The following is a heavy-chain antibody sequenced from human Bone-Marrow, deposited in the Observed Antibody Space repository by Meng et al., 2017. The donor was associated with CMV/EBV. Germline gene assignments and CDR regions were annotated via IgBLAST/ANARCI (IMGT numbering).Heavy chain of an antibody. V-gene: IGHV3-7*01. CDR1: GCTFSSYW. CDR2: IKQDGSEK. Sequence: GESLKIYCAASGCTFSSYWMSWGRQAPGKGLEWVANIKQDGSEKYYVDSVKGRFTISRDNAKNSLYLQMNSLRAEDTAVYYCAATIFGVAHGTDYWGQGTLVTVSS. CDR3: AATIFGVAHGTDY. D-gene: IGHD3-3*01. J-gene: IGHJ4*02.